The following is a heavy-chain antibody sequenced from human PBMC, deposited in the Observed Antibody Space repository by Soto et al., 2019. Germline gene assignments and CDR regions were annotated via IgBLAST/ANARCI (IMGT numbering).Heavy chain of an antibody. J-gene: IGHJ4*02. Sequence: GGSLRLSCAASGFTFSSYSMNWVRQAPGKGLEWVSSISSCSSYIYYADSVKGRFTISRDNAKNSLYLQMNSLRAEDTAVYYCARDHSGTNSFDYWGQGTLVTVSS. D-gene: IGHD6-19*01. V-gene: IGHV3-21*01. CDR2: ISSCSSYI. CDR3: ARDHSGTNSFDY. CDR1: GFTFSSYS.